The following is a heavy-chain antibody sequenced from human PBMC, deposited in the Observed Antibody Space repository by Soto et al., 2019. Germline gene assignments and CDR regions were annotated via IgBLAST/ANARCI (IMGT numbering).Heavy chain of an antibody. D-gene: IGHD6-19*01. Sequence: ASVNVSCKASGYTFTSYGISWVRQAPGQGLEWMGWISAYNGNTNYAQKLQGRVTMTTDTSTSRAYMELRSLRSDDTAVYYCARDTPGIAVAGPGENYYYGMDVWGQGTTVTVSS. CDR3: ARDTPGIAVAGPGENYYYGMDV. V-gene: IGHV1-18*01. CDR1: GYTFTSYG. CDR2: ISAYNGNT. J-gene: IGHJ6*02.